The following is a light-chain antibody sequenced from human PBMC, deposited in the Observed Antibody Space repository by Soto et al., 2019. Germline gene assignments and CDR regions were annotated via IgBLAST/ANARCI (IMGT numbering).Light chain of an antibody. V-gene: IGKV3-20*01. Sequence: EVVLTLSPGTLSLSPGERATLSCRASQSVSSSYLAWYQQKPGQAPRLLIYGASSRATGIPDRFNGSGSGTDFTLTISRLEPEDFAVYYCQQYGGSPLYTFGQGTKVDIK. CDR3: QQYGGSPLYT. J-gene: IGKJ2*01. CDR1: QSVSSSY. CDR2: GAS.